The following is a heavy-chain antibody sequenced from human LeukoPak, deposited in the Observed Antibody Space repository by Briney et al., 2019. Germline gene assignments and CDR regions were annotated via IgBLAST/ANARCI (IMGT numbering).Heavy chain of an antibody. Sequence: ASVKVSCKASGYTFTSYGIIWVRQAPGQGLQWMGWISAHNGKTNYAQNLQGRVTMTTDTSTSTAYMELRSLRSDDTAVYYCARGPPVYGGSCYGYWGQGTLVTVSS. V-gene: IGHV1-18*01. CDR2: ISAHNGKT. J-gene: IGHJ4*02. D-gene: IGHD2-15*01. CDR1: GYTFTSYG. CDR3: ARGPPVYGGSCYGY.